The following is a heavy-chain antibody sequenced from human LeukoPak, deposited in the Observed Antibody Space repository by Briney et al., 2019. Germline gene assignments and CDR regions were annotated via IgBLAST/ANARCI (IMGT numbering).Heavy chain of an antibody. CDR1: GGSISSGGYY. D-gene: IGHD3-22*01. Sequence: SETLSLTCTVSGGSISSGGYYWSWIRQHPGKGLEWIGYIYYSGSTYYNPSLKSRVTISVDTSKNQFSLKLSSVTAADTAVYYCARGGGYRSSGYWGRYGMDVWGQGTTVTVSS. CDR2: IYYSGST. V-gene: IGHV4-31*03. CDR3: ARGGGYRSSGYWGRYGMDV. J-gene: IGHJ6*02.